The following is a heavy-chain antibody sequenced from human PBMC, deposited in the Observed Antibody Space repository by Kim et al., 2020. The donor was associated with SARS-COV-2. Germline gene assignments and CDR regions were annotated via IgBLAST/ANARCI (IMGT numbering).Heavy chain of an antibody. CDR3: ARAPDNWFDP. J-gene: IGHJ5*02. V-gene: IGHV4-61*01. Sequence: SETLSLTCTVSGGSVSSGSYYWSWIRQPPGKGLEWIGYIYYSGSTNYNPSLKSRVTISVDTSKNQFSLKLSSVTAADTAVYYCARAPDNWFDPWGQGTLVTVSS. CDR2: IYYSGST. CDR1: GGSVSSGSYY.